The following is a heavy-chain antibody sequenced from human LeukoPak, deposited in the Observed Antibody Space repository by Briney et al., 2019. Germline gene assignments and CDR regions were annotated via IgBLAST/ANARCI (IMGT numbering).Heavy chain of an antibody. V-gene: IGHV1-46*01. J-gene: IGHJ4*02. Sequence: ASVKVSCKASGYTFTSYYMHWVRQAPGQGLEWMGIINPSGGSTSYAQKFQGRVTMTRDTSMSTVYMELSSLRSEDTAVYYCAREWDPGIAAHTLDPVMWGQGTLVTVSS. D-gene: IGHD6-13*01. CDR3: AREWDPGIAAHTLDPVM. CDR2: INPSGGST. CDR1: GYTFTSYY.